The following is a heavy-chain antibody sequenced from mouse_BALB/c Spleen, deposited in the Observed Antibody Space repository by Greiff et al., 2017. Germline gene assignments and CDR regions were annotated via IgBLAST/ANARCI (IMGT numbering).Heavy chain of an antibody. CDR2: INSNGGST. Sequence: EVKLVESGGGLVQPGGSLKLSCAASGFTFSSYGMSWVRQTPDKRLELVATINSNGGSTYYPDSVKGRFTISRDNAKNTLYLQMSSLKSEDTAMYYCARVIYYYASSYVDAMDYWGQGTSVTVSS. J-gene: IGHJ4*01. D-gene: IGHD1-1*01. CDR3: ARVIYYYASSYVDAMDY. V-gene: IGHV5-6-3*01. CDR1: GFTFSSYG.